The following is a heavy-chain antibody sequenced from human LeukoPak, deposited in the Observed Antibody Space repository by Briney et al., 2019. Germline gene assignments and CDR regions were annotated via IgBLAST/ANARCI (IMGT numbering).Heavy chain of an antibody. CDR3: ARAPLASFDH. J-gene: IGHJ4*02. Sequence: SETLSLTCTVSGGSISGSSYYWGWIRQPPGKGLEWIGTIYYSGITYYNPSLKSRVTISVDTSKNQFSLKLSSVTAADTAVYYCARAPLASFDHWGQGTLVTVPS. V-gene: IGHV4-39*01. CDR2: IYYSGIT. D-gene: IGHD6-13*01. CDR1: GGSISGSSYY.